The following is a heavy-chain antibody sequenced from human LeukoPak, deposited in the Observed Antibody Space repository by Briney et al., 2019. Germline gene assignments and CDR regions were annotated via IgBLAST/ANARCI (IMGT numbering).Heavy chain of an antibody. J-gene: IGHJ4*02. D-gene: IGHD3-16*01. CDR2: FRSSSNTI. CDR1: GFTFSSYS. CDR3: VRDHLYSFDY. V-gene: IGHV3-48*02. Sequence: PGGSLRLSCAASGFTFSSYSMNWVRQAPGKGLEWVSYFRSSSNTIYYADSVKGRFTISGDNAKNLLYLQMNSLRDEDTAAYCCVRDHLYSFDYWGQGTLVTVSS.